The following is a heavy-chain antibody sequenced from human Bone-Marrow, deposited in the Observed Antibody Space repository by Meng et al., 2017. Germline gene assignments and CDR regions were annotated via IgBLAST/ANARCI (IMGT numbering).Heavy chain of an antibody. CDR1: GGSISSSSYY. J-gene: IGHJ5*02. V-gene: IGHV4-39*06. D-gene: IGHD3-9*01. CDR2: IYYSGST. CDR3: ARVPPTTYDILTGPLP. Sequence: GSLRLSCTVSGGSISSSSYYWGWIRQPPGKGLEWIGSIYYSGSTYYNPSLKSRVTISVDTSKNQFPLKLSSVTAADTAVYYCARVPPTTYDILTGPLPWGQGTLVTVSS.